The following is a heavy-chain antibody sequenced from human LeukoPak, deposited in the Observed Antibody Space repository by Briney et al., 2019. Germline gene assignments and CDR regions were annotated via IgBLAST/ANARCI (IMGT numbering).Heavy chain of an antibody. CDR1: GYTFTSYD. CDR2: ISAYNGNT. CDR3: ARASDYYYYMDV. J-gene: IGHJ6*03. Sequence: GASVKVSCKASGYTFTSYDINWVRQATGQGLEWMGWISAYNGNTNYAQKLQGRVTMTTDTSTSTAYMELRSLRSDDTAVYYCARASDYYYYMDVWGKGTTVTVSS. V-gene: IGHV1-18*01. D-gene: IGHD3-3*01.